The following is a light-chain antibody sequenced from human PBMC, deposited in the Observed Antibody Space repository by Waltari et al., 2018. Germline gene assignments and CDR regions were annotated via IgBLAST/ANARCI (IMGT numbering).Light chain of an antibody. CDR3: SLYSTTTDM. Sequence: QSALTQPPSVSGSPGQSITLSCTGPRRDVGNYKLLSWYQQHPGKPPKLIIYEGFKRPSGVSDRFSGSQSANTASLTISGLQAEDEADYYCSLYSTTTDMFGGGTKVSVL. CDR1: RRDVGNYKL. V-gene: IGLV2-23*01. J-gene: IGLJ3*02. CDR2: EGF.